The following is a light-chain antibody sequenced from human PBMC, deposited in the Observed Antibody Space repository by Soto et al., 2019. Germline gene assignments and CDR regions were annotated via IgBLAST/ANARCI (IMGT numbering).Light chain of an antibody. V-gene: IGLV2-23*02. J-gene: IGLJ1*01. CDR1: SDFVGSFSL. Sequence: QSALAQPASVSGSPGQSITISCTGNSDFVGSFSLVSWYQQHPGKAPKLMIFEVNKRPSGVSNRFSGSKSGNTASLTISGLKVEDEADYYCCSSGGSPTYVFGTG. CDR3: CSSGGSPTYV. CDR2: EVN.